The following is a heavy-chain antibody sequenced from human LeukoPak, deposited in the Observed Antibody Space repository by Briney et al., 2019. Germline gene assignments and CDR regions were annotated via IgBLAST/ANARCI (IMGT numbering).Heavy chain of an antibody. CDR3: ARLMHYYDSRLDY. V-gene: IGHV4-39*01. D-gene: IGHD3-22*01. Sequence: SETLSLTCTVSGGSISSSSYYWGWIRQPPGKGLEWIGSIYYSGSTYYNPSLKSRVTISVDTSKNQFSLKLSSVTAADTAVYYCARLMHYYDSRLDYWGQGTLVTVSS. CDR1: GGSISSSSYY. J-gene: IGHJ4*02. CDR2: IYYSGST.